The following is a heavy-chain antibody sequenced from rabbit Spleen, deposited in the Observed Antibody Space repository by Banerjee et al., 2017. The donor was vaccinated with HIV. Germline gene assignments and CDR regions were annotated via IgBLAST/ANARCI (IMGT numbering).Heavy chain of an antibody. Sequence: QSLEESGGDLVKPGASLTLTCTASGFSFSSSDYICWVRQAPGKGLEWIACIYGGSSGRAACAKWAEGRFIVASASSTTVALQVTSLTAADTATYFCARWDSSVWNFYLWGQGTLVTVS. CDR2: IYGGSSGRA. V-gene: IGHV1S40*01. CDR1: GFSFSSSDY. CDR3: ARWDSSVWNFYL. J-gene: IGHJ4*01. D-gene: IGHD4-1*01.